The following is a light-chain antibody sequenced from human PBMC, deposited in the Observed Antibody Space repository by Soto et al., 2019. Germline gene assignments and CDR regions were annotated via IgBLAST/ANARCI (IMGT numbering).Light chain of an antibody. CDR1: SSDVGAYNY. J-gene: IGLJ2*01. CDR2: EVA. CDR3: TSYTDSNTVL. V-gene: IGLV2-14*01. Sequence: QSALTQPASVSGSPGQSITISCTGTSSDVGAYNYVSWYQHHPGKAPKLIIYEVANRPSGVSHRFSGSKSGNTASLTISGLHAEDEAYYYCTSYTDSNTVLFGGGTKLTVL.